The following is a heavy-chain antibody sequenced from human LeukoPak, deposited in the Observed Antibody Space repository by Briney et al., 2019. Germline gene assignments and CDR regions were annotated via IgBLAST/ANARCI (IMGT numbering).Heavy chain of an antibody. CDR3: ARDRGQYCSGGSCLNP. Sequence: PSETLSLTCTVSGGSISSYYWSWIRQPAGKGLEWIGRIYTSGSTNYNPSLKSRVTMSVDTSKNQFSLKLSSVTAADTAVYYCARDRGQYCSGGSCLNPWGQGTLVTVSS. D-gene: IGHD2-15*01. CDR1: GGSISSYY. J-gene: IGHJ5*02. CDR2: IYTSGST. V-gene: IGHV4-4*07.